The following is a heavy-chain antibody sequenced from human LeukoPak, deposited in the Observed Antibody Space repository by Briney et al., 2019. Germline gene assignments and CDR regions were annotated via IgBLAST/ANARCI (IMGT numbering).Heavy chain of an antibody. CDR1: GYTFTGYY. D-gene: IGHD6-13*01. CDR2: INPNSGGT. CDR3: ARDTGYSSSSAKDAFDI. Sequence: ASVKVSCKASGYTFTGYYMHWVRQAPGQGPEWMGWINPNSGGTNYAQKFQGRVTMTRDTSISTAYMELSRLRSDDTAVYYCARDTGYSSSSAKDAFDIWGQGTMVTVSS. V-gene: IGHV1-2*02. J-gene: IGHJ3*02.